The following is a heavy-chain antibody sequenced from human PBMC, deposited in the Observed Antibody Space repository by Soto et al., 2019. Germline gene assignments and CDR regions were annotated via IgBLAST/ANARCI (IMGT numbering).Heavy chain of an antibody. CDR2: ITWNSRVL. D-gene: IGHD3-3*01. CDR3: AKGRYDFWSPYYFDS. V-gene: IGHV3-9*01. Sequence: GGSLRLSCVGTGLNFDDFAMHWVRQAPGKGLEWVSGITWNSRVLAYADSVKGRFTISRDNARNSLYLQMDSLRDEDTALYYCAKGRYDFWSPYYFDSWAREPWSPSPQ. J-gene: IGHJ4*02. CDR1: GLNFDDFA.